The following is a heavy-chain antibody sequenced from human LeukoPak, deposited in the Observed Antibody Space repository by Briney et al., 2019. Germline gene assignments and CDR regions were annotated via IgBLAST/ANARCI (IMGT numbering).Heavy chain of an antibody. J-gene: IGHJ4*02. CDR1: GGSISSYY. CDR2: IYYSGST. V-gene: IGHV4-59*12. CDR3: AIDLHYYDSSGSPVATDY. Sequence: SETLSLTCTVPGGSISSYYWSWIRQPPGKGLEWIGYIYYSGSTNYNPSLKSRVTISVDTSKNQFSLKLSSVTAADTAVYWCAIDLHYYDSSGSPVATDYWGQGTLVTVSS. D-gene: IGHD3-22*01.